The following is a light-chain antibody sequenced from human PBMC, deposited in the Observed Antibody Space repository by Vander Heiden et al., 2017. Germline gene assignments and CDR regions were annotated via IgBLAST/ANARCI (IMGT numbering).Light chain of an antibody. Sequence: DIQMTQSPSSLSASVGDRVTITCQASQDITKYLNWYQQKSGKAPKLLIYDTFNLETGVPSRFSGSGSGTDFSFTISSLQPEDTATYYCQKYKALLTFGQGTKLEIK. CDR2: DTF. CDR3: QKYKALLT. J-gene: IGKJ2*01. CDR1: QDITKY. V-gene: IGKV1-33*01.